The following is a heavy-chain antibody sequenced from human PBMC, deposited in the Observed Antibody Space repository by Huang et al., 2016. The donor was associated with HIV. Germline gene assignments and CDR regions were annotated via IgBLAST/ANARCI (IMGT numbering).Heavy chain of an antibody. J-gene: IGHJ5*01. CDR1: GFSFSSYG. Sequence: QVWLVESGGGVVQPGRPLRLSCVGSGFSFSSYGIHWVRQAPGNGLEWVAFSSYDGNGRSYAGSVKGRFSIARQNSKRTVSLQMNSLRVEDSGVYFCAKGSGHFDSWGQGTLVTVSP. V-gene: IGHV3-30*18. CDR3: AKGSGHFDS. CDR2: SSYDGNGR. D-gene: IGHD2-8*02.